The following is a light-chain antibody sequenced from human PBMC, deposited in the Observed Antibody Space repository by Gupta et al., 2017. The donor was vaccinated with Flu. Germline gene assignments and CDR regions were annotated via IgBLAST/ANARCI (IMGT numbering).Light chain of an antibody. J-gene: IGLJ3*02. Sequence: QSALTQPASVSGSPGPSIAISCTGSNSDVGGYNVVSWYPQYPGKAPKLWIYEVTKRPAGVACRFSGSKSGNTDSLTIAAPQAEDAADYYCSSNTTSSTLVFGGGTKLTVL. CDR2: EVT. CDR3: SSNTTSSTLV. V-gene: IGLV2-14*01. CDR1: NSDVGGYNV.